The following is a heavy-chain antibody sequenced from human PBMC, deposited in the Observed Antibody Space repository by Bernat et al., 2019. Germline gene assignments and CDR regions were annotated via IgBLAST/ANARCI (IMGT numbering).Heavy chain of an antibody. CDR1: GFTFSSYS. V-gene: IGHV3-21*05. Sequence: EVQLVESGGGLVKPGGSLRLSCAASGFTFSSYSMHWVRQAPGKGLEWVSYISSSSSYIYYADSVKGRFTISRDNAKNSLYLQMNSLRAEDTAVYYCAREGLTRLLPYFDYWGQGTLVTVSS. D-gene: IGHD2-15*01. J-gene: IGHJ4*02. CDR2: ISSSSSYI. CDR3: AREGLTRLLPYFDY.